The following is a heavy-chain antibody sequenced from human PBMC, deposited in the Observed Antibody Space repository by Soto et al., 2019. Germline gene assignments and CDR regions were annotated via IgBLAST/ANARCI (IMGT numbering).Heavy chain of an antibody. J-gene: IGHJ2*01. CDR3: ARTPVFYDSRGNPPGFAF. D-gene: IGHD3-22*01. CDR1: GGSVSTSSYF. Sequence: SETLSLTCAVSGGSVSTSSYFWGWIRQPPGKGLEWIGSIYYSGTTYYNPSVKSRVTISVDTSKNHVSLRLTSVTAADTAVYFCARTPVFYDSRGNPPGFAFWGRGTLVTVSS. CDR2: IYYSGTT. V-gene: IGHV4-39*02.